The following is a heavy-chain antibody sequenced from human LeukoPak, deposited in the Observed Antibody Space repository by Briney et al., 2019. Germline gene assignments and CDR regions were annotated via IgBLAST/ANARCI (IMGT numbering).Heavy chain of an antibody. CDR3: ARDGSSSGSDLDY. D-gene: IGHD6-19*01. J-gene: IGHJ4*02. CDR1: GFTFSSYD. CDR2: LWYDGSNK. Sequence: PGGSLRLSCAASGFTFSSYDMHWVRQAPGKGLEWVAVLWYDGSNKYYTDSVKGRFTISRDNSKNTLYLQMNSLRAEDTAVYYCARDGSSSGSDLDYWGQGTLVTVSS. V-gene: IGHV3-33*08.